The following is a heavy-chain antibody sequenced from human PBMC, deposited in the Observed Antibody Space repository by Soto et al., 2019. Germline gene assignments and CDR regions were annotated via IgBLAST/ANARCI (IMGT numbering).Heavy chain of an antibody. CDR3: APMGV. J-gene: IGHJ6*02. CDR2: ISGSDNST. CDR1: GFTFSSFA. Sequence: GGSLRLSCAASGFTFSSFAMSWVRKAPGKGLEWVSAISGSDNSTYYADSVKGRFTISRDNSKNTLYLQMSSLRADDTAVYYCAPMGVWGQGTTVTVSS. V-gene: IGHV3-23*01.